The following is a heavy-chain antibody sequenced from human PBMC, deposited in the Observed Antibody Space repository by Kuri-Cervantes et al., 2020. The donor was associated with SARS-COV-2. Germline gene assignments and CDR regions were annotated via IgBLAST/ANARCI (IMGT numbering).Heavy chain of an antibody. V-gene: IGHV3-23*01. D-gene: IGHD6-19*01. Sequence: GGSLRLSCGASGFTFSHYAMSWFRQAPGKGLEWVSTITISGLSTHYADSVKGRFTISRDNSKNTVYLRMNSLRADDTAVYYCAKIAGYNSGWYDDWGQGTLVTVSS. CDR3: AKIAGYNSGWYDD. CDR1: GFTFSHYA. CDR2: ITISGLST. J-gene: IGHJ5*02.